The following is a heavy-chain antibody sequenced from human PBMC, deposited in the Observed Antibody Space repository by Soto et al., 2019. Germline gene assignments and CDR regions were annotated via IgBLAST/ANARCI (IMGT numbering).Heavy chain of an antibody. CDR2: INTYNGNT. V-gene: IGHV1-18*01. J-gene: IGHJ5*02. D-gene: IGHD3-10*01. Sequence: ASVKVSCKASGYTFTSYGISWVRQAPGQGLEWMGWINTYNGNTNHAQKLQGRATMTTDTSTSTAYMELRSLRSDDTAVYYCARGVGSGTYYNQYNWFDPWGQGTLVTVSS. CDR1: GYTFTSYG. CDR3: ARGVGSGTYYNQYNWFDP.